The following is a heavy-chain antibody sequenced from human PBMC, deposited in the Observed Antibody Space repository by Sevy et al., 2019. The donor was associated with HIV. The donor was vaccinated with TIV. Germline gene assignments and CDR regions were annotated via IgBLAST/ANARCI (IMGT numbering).Heavy chain of an antibody. D-gene: IGHD5-12*01. J-gene: IGHJ4*02. V-gene: IGHV4-39*01. CDR2: IFYSGTT. Sequence: SETLSVTCTVSGGAISSNKYYWGWIRQPPGKGLEWFGSIFYSGTTYYNPSLKSRVTISAGTSKNQFSLRLSSVTAADTAVYYCASGYDWNGFDYLGQGTLVTVSS. CDR1: GGAISSNKYY. CDR3: ASGYDWNGFDY.